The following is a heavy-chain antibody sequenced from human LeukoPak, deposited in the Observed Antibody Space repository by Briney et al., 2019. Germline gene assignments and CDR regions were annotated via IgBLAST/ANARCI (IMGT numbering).Heavy chain of an antibody. CDR2: INPNSGGT. D-gene: IGHD3-22*01. Sequence: GASVKVSCKASGYTFTGYYMHWVRQAPGQGLEWMGWINPNSGGTNYAQKFQGRVTMTRDTSISTAYMELSRLRSDDTAVYYCARDHQWLFKGWFDPWGQGTLVTVSS. J-gene: IGHJ5*02. V-gene: IGHV1-2*02. CDR1: GYTFTGYY. CDR3: ARDHQWLFKGWFDP.